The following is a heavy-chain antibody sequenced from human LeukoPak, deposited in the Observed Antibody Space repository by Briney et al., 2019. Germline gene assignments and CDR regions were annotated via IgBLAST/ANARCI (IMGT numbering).Heavy chain of an antibody. Sequence: PGGSLRLSCAASGFTFSRYGMHWVRQAPGKGLEWVTAISYDGSNKYYADSVKGRFTISRDNSKNTLYVQMNSLRAEDTAVYYCAKGPRITMKVVGDWGQETLVTVSS. V-gene: IGHV3-30*04. CDR3: AKGPRITMKVVGD. CDR2: ISYDGSNK. J-gene: IGHJ4*02. CDR1: GFTFSRYG. D-gene: IGHD3-22*01.